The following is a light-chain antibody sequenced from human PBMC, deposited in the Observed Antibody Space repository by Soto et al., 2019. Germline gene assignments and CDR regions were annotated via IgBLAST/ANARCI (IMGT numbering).Light chain of an antibody. CDR1: HDVSVS. J-gene: IGKJ1*01. V-gene: IGKV3-20*01. CDR2: DAS. Sequence: EIVLTHSPDTLSLSPGEVATLSCRASHDVSVSLVWYRQRPGQSPRLLIHDASNRATGISARFSGSGSGTDFTLTISRLEPEDFAVYYCQQYGSSWTFGQGTKVDIK. CDR3: QQYGSSWT.